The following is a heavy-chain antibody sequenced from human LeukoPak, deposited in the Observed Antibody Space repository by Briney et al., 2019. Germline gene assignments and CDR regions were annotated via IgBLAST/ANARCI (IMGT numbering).Heavy chain of an antibody. CDR3: ASLAARTLGNDY. Sequence: SVTLSFTSSASTFTFNYMDWDRHGPGPGHGRMGWINPNSGGTNYAQKSQGRVTMTRDTSISTAYMELSRLRSDDTAVYGCASLAARTLGNDYWGQGSLVTVSS. D-gene: IGHD6-13*01. CDR1: ASTFTFNY. V-gene: IGHV1-2*02. CDR2: INPNSGGT. J-gene: IGHJ4*02.